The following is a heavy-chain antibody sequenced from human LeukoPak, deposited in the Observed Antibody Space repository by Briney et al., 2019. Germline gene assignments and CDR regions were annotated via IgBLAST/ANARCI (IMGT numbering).Heavy chain of an antibody. CDR3: ARDTSDSWYDIFGDY. D-gene: IGHD6-13*01. Sequence: GASVKVSCKASGYSFIGYGISWVRQAAGQGLEWMGWISGNTGNTDYSEKFQGRVTMTKDTSTTTAYLELRGLRSDDTAMYYCARDTSDSWYDIFGDYWGQGTLVTVSS. CDR1: GYSFIGYG. V-gene: IGHV1-18*01. CDR2: ISGNTGNT. J-gene: IGHJ4*02.